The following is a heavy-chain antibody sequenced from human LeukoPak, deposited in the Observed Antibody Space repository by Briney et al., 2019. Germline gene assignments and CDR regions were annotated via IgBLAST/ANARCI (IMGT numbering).Heavy chain of an antibody. Sequence: GASVKVSCKASGYTFTSYGISWVRQAPGQGLEWMGWISAYNGNTNYAQKLQGRVTMTTDTSTSTAYMELRSLRSDDTAVYYCARASPYYDILTGSTAMGWFDPRGQGTLVTVSS. CDR3: ARASPYYDILTGSTAMGWFDP. V-gene: IGHV1-18*01. J-gene: IGHJ5*02. CDR1: GYTFTSYG. CDR2: ISAYNGNT. D-gene: IGHD3-9*01.